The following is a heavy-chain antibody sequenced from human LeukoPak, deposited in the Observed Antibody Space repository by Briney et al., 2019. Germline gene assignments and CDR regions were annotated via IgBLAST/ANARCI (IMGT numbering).Heavy chain of an antibody. CDR2: INHSGST. Sequence: SETLSLTCAVYGGSFSGYYWSWVRQPPGKGLEWIGEINHSGSTNYNPSLKSRVTISVDTSKNQFSLKLSSVTAADTAVYYCARVPYCSGTYRWFDPWGQGTLVTVSS. V-gene: IGHV4-34*01. CDR3: ARVPYCSGTYRWFDP. J-gene: IGHJ5*02. D-gene: IGHD2-15*01. CDR1: GGSFSGYY.